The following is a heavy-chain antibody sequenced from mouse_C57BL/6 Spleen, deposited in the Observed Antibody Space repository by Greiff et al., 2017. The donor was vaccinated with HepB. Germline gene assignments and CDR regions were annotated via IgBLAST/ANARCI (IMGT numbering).Heavy chain of an antibody. J-gene: IGHJ4*01. V-gene: IGHV1-82*01. CDR1: GYAFSSSW. Sequence: QVQLQQSGPELVKPGASVKISCKASGYAFSSSWMNWVKQRPGKGLEWIGRIYPGDGDTNYNGKFKGKATLTADKSSSTAYMQLSSLTSEDSAVYFCARRIYYGNYKLTYAMDYWGQGTSVTVSS. CDR3: ARRIYYGNYKLTYAMDY. D-gene: IGHD2-1*01. CDR2: IYPGDGDT.